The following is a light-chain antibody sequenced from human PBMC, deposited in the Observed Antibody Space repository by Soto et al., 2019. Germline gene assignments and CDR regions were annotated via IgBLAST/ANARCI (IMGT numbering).Light chain of an antibody. CDR2: WAS. CDR1: QNLLYSSNNKNY. CDR3: QQNYNTPLT. Sequence: DIVMTQSPDSLAVSLGERATINCKSSQNLLYSSNNKNYLAWYQQKPGQPPKLLISWASTRESGVPDRFSGSGSGTDFTLTISGLQAEDVAVYYCQQNYNTPLTFGGGTKVEIK. J-gene: IGKJ4*01. V-gene: IGKV4-1*01.